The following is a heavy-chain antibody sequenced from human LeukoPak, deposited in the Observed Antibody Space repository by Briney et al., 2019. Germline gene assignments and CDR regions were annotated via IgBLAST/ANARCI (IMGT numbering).Heavy chain of an antibody. V-gene: IGHV1-2*02. CDR2: MHPNSGDT. CDR1: GYTFTDYY. J-gene: IGHJ4*02. Sequence: ASVKVSCKASGYTFTDYYIHWVRQAPGQGLVWMGWMHPNSGDTHYAQTFQGRVTLTRDTSISTAYMELSRLRSDDTAVYYCAREGDFWNWGQGTLVTVSS. CDR3: AREGDFWN. D-gene: IGHD3-3*01.